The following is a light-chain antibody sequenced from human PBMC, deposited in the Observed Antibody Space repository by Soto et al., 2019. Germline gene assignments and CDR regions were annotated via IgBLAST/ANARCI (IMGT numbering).Light chain of an antibody. CDR2: EVT. CDR3: SSYTSSSTPVV. J-gene: IGLJ2*01. Sequence: QSALTQPASVSGSPGQSITISCTGTSSDVGGYNYVSWYQQHPGKAPKVMIYEVTNRPSGVSNRFSGSKSGNTASLTISGLQAEDEADYYCSSYTSSSTPVVFGGGTKLTVL. V-gene: IGLV2-14*01. CDR1: SSDVGGYNY.